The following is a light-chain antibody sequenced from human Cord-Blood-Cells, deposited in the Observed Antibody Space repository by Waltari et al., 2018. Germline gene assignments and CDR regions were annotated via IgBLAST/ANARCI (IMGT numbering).Light chain of an antibody. J-gene: IGKJ1*01. V-gene: IGKV3-15*01. Sequence: EIVMTQSPAPLSVSPGERATLSCRPMQSVSSNLAWYQQKPGQAPRLLINGASTRATGIPAWFSGSGSGTEFTTTSSSLQSEEFAVDYCQQYNNWPRTFGQGTKVEIK. CDR2: GAS. CDR1: QSVSSN. CDR3: QQYNNWPRT.